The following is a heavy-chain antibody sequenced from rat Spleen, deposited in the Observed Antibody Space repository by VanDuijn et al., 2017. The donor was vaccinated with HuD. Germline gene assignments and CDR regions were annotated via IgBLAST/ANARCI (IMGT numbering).Heavy chain of an antibody. Sequence: QVQLKESGPGLVQPSQTLSLTCTVSGFSLTSYTVSWVRQPPGKGLEWIAAISSGGSTYYNSALKSRLSISRDTSKSQVFLKMNRLQTEDTAMYFCARFGGDYWGQGVMVTVSS. CDR3: ARFGGDY. CDR1: GFSLTSYT. J-gene: IGHJ2*01. V-gene: IGHV2-6*01. CDR2: ISSGGST. D-gene: IGHD4-6*01.